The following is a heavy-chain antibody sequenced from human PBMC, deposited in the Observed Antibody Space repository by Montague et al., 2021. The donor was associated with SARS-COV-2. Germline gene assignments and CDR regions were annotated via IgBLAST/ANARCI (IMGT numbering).Heavy chain of an antibody. CDR3: ARSAMIRGVFTSWFDA. CDR2: INHSGYT. J-gene: IGHJ5*02. CDR1: GASSSNYY. D-gene: IGHD3-10*01. Sequence: SETLSPTCAVYGASSSNYYWSWIRQSPGKGLEWVGEINHSGYTYYSPSLKSRVTMSVDTSKNQLSLRLTSVTASDTAIYYCARSAMIRGVFTSWFDAWGQGTPVTVSS. V-gene: IGHV4-34*01.